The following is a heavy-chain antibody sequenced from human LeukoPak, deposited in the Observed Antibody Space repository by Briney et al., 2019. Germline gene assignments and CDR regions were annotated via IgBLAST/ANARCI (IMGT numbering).Heavy chain of an antibody. Sequence: GGSLRLSCAASGLIFSNYGMNWVRLAPGKGLEWVSGITGSGTTYYADSVKGRFSISRDNSKSTLFLQMNSLRAEDTAMYYCAKDLRWLAFDLWGQGTMVTVSS. CDR2: ITGSGTT. CDR1: GLIFSNYG. CDR3: AKDLRWLAFDL. D-gene: IGHD6-19*01. V-gene: IGHV3-23*01. J-gene: IGHJ3*01.